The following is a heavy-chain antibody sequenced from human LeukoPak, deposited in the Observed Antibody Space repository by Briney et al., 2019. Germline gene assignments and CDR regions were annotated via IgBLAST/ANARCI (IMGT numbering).Heavy chain of an antibody. Sequence: GGSLRLSCAGSEFTFRSYSMHWVRQAPGKGLEWVSSISGSSSDIYYADSVKGRFTISRDNAKNSLYLQMNSLRAEDTAVYYCARGGYSYGYLYYYYYMDVWGKGTTVTISS. CDR1: EFTFRSYS. CDR2: ISGSSSDI. D-gene: IGHD5-18*01. V-gene: IGHV3-21*01. J-gene: IGHJ6*03. CDR3: ARGGYSYGYLYYYYYMDV.